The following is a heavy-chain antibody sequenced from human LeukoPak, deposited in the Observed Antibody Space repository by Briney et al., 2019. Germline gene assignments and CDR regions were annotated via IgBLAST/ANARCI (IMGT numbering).Heavy chain of an antibody. D-gene: IGHD4-17*01. CDR3: ARDLADDGDLGNWFDP. Sequence: PSETLSLTCAVSGGSGGSISSGGYSWSWIRQPPGKGLEWIGYIYYSGSTYYNPSLKSRVTISVDTSKNQFSLKLSSVTAADTAVYYCARDLADDGDLGNWFDPWGQGTLVTVSS. CDR2: IYYSGST. CDR1: GGSGGSISSGGYS. J-gene: IGHJ5*02. V-gene: IGHV4-30-2*05.